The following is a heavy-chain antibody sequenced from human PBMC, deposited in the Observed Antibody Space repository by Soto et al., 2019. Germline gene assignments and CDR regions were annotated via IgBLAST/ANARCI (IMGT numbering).Heavy chain of an antibody. CDR1: GFSVSSND. J-gene: IGHJ6*02. D-gene: IGHD6-6*01. CDR3: GTSSRKDYHFAMDV. Sequence: PGGSLRLSCAASGFSVSSNDMSWVRQVPGEGLEWVSVIYSGGSTHDADYVKGRFSVSRDTSKNTVDLQMNSLRVDDTAVYYCGTSSRKDYHFAMDVWGQGTAVTGSS. CDR2: IYSGGST. V-gene: IGHV3-53*01.